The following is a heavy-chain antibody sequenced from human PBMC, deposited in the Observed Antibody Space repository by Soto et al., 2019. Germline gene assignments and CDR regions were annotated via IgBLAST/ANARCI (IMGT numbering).Heavy chain of an antibody. CDR2: INHSGST. CDR1: GGSFSCYY. D-gene: IGHD5-18*01. V-gene: IGHV4-34*01. J-gene: IGHJ4*02. CDR3: ARRAVDTAMVTGFDY. Sequence: KPSETLSLTCAVYGGSFSCYYWSWIGQPPGKGLEWIGEINHSGSTNYNPSLKSRVTISVDTSKNQFSLKLSSVTAADTAVYYCARRAVDTAMVTGFDYWGQGTLVTVSS.